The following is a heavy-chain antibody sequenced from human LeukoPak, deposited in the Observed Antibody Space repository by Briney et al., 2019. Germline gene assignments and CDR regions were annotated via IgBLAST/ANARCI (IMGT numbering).Heavy chain of an antibody. Sequence: GGSLRLSCAASGFTFRTYNMNWVRQAPGKGLEWVSFISKTSSKIYYGDSVKGRFIISRDNAKNSIHLQMGSLRVEDTAEYYCVRGDGDLFDFWGQGTLVSVSS. CDR3: VRGDGDLFDF. CDR2: ISKTSSKI. J-gene: IGHJ4*02. D-gene: IGHD4-17*01. V-gene: IGHV3-21*04. CDR1: GFTFRTYN.